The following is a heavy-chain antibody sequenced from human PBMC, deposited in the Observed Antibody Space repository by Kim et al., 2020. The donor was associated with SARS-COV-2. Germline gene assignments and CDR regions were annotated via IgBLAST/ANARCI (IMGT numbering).Heavy chain of an antibody. D-gene: IGHD6-13*01. Sequence: SETLSLTCTVSGGSISSSSYYWGWIRQPPGKGLEWIGSIYYSGSTYYNPSLKSRVTISVDTSKNQFSLKLSSVTAADTAVYYCARHLRQQLVWGGWAVDYWGQGTLVTVSS. CDR2: IYYSGST. CDR3: ARHLRQQLVWGGWAVDY. J-gene: IGHJ4*02. CDR1: GGSISSSSYY. V-gene: IGHV4-39*01.